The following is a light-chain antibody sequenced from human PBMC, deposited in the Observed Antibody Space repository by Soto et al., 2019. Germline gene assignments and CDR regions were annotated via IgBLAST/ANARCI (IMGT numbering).Light chain of an antibody. CDR1: QSVSSSY. J-gene: IGKJ1*01. CDR2: GAS. CDR3: QQYGSTPVT. V-gene: IGKV3-20*01. Sequence: EIVLPQSPGTLSLSPGERATLSCRASQSVSSSYLAWYQQKPGQAPRLLIYGASSRATGIPDRFSGSGSGTDITLTINRLEPEDFAVYYCQQYGSTPVTFGQGTKVDIK.